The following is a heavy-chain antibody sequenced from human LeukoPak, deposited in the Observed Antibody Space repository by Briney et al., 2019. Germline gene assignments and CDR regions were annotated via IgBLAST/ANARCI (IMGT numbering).Heavy chain of an antibody. J-gene: IGHJ5*02. CDR3: GSGPVGTTVP. V-gene: IGHV3-23*01. CDR1: GFSFGSYA. Sequence: GGSLRLSCAASGFSFGSYAMGWTRQAPGQGLEWVSAISGSGSHANYAESVKGRLTISRDNSKNTLYLQMHSLIAADTAVYYCGSGPVGTTVPWGQGTLVTVSS. D-gene: IGHD1-1*01. CDR2: ISGSGSHA.